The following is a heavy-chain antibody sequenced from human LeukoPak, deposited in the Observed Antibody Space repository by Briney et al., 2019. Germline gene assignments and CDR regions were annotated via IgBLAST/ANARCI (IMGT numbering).Heavy chain of an antibody. D-gene: IGHD3-10*01. CDR3: AYYQGLW. CDR2: IFPSGGEI. Sequence: GGSLRLSCSASGFTFSTFAMIWVRQPPGKGLGWVSSIFPSGGEIHYADSVKGRFTISRDNSKSTLYLQMNSLRAEDTAVYYCAYYQGLWWGQGTLVTVSS. J-gene: IGHJ4*02. V-gene: IGHV3-23*01. CDR1: GFTFSTFA.